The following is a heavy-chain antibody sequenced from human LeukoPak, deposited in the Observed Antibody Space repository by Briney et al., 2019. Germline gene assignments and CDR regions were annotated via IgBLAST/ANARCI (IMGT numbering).Heavy chain of an antibody. V-gene: IGHV4-39*07. D-gene: IGHD3-9*01. CDR1: GGSITSSSYY. J-gene: IGHJ4*02. Sequence: PSETLSLTCTVSGGSITSSSYYWGWIRQPPGKGLEWIGSIYFSGSTYHNPSLKSRVTISVDKSKNQFSLKLSSVTAADTAVYYCARDLTGVDYFDYWGQGTLVTVSS. CDR3: ARDLTGVDYFDY. CDR2: IYFSGST.